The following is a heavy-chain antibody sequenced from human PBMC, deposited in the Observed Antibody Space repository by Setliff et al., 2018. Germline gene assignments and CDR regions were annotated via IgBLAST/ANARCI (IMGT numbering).Heavy chain of an antibody. CDR1: GFTFGDFA. CDR2: IEFDGTKI. Sequence: GGSLRLSCAASGFTFGDFAMTWVRQAPGKGLEWVAFIEFDGTKIYYADSVKGRFTTSRDNSKNTLSLQMHSLRVEDTAFYYCAKVLSLVGASDHWGQGTLVTVSS. V-gene: IGHV3-30*02. J-gene: IGHJ4*02. D-gene: IGHD1-26*01. CDR3: AKVLSLVGASDH.